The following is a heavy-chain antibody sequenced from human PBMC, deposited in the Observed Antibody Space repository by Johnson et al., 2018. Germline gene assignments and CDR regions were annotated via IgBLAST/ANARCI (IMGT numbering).Heavy chain of an antibody. D-gene: IGHD3-10*01. CDR3: VGDRDYAFDI. CDR1: GFTLSSPG. CDR2: ISRSTTFV. Sequence: VQLVESGGGLVHPGGSLRLSCAASGFTLSSPGMNWVRQAPGKGLEWISSISRSTTFVFYADSGRGRFTISRDDAENSLFLQMNSLRPEDTAVYYCVGDRDYAFDIWGQGTMVTVSS. J-gene: IGHJ3*02. V-gene: IGHV3-48*01.